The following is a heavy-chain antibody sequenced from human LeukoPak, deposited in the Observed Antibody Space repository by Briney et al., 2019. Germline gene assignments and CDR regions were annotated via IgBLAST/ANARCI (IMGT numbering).Heavy chain of an antibody. CDR2: IYSDGSRT. J-gene: IGHJ4*02. D-gene: IGHD3-10*01. V-gene: IGHV3-74*01. CDR1: GFTLSSNW. CDR3: AKLELLWFGESNPCDY. Sequence: GGSLRLSCAGSGFTLSSNWMHWVRQGPGKGLVWLSRIYSDGSRTNYADSVKGRFTISGDNAKNTLYLQMNSLRAEDTAVYYCAKLELLWFGESNPCDYWGQGTLVTVSS.